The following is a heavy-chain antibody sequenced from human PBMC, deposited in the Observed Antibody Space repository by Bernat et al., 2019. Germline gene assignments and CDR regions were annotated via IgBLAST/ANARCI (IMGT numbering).Heavy chain of an antibody. D-gene: IGHD2-2*01. CDR2: IGSSSSYT. V-gene: IGHV3-11*05. Sequence: QVQLVESGGGLVKPGGSLRLSCAASGFTFSDYYMSWIRQAPGKGLEWVSYIGSSSSYTNYADSVKGRFTISRDNAKNSLYLQMNSLRAEDTAVYYCARDTRPCSSTSCSLNYYGMDVWGQGTTVTVSS. J-gene: IGHJ6*02. CDR1: GFTFSDYY. CDR3: ARDTRPCSSTSCSLNYYGMDV.